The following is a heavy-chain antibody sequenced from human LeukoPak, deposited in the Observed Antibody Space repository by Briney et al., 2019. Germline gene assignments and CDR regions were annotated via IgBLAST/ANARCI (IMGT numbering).Heavy chain of an antibody. CDR2: INHSGST. CDR3: ARGVIVVVVAATGPPQNWFDP. D-gene: IGHD2-15*01. V-gene: IGHV4-34*01. J-gene: IGHJ5*02. Sequence: SETLSLTCAVYGGSFSGYYWSWIRQPPGKGLEWIGEINHSGSTNYNPSLKSRVTISVDTSKNQFSLKLSSVTAADTAVYYCARGVIVVVVAATGPPQNWFDPWGQGTLVTVSS. CDR1: GGSFSGYY.